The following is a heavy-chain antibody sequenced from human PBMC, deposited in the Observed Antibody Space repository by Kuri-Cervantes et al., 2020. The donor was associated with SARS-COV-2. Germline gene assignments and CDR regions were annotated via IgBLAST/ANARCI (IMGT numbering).Heavy chain of an antibody. CDR2: MNPNSGNT. D-gene: IGHD3-3*01. CDR3: ARGRRITIFGRVYYYYYMDV. CDR1: GYTFTSYD. Sequence: ASVKVSCKASGYTFTSYDINWVRQATGQGLEWMGWMNPNSGNTGYAQKFQGRVTMTRNTSISTAYMELSSLRSEDTAVYYCARGRRITIFGRVYYYYYMDVWGKGTTVTVSS. V-gene: IGHV1-8*02. J-gene: IGHJ6*03.